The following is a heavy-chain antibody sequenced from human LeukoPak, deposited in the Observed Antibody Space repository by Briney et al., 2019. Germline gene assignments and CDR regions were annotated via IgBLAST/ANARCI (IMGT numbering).Heavy chain of an antibody. CDR3: ARDPGPPSFDI. V-gene: IGHV3-53*04. Sequence: GGSLRLSCAASGFTVSSNYMSWVRQAPGKGLEWGSVIYSGGSTYYADSVKGRLSISRHNCKNTRYLQMNSLRAEDTAVYYCARDPGPPSFDIWGQGTMVTVSS. J-gene: IGHJ3*02. CDR1: GFTVSSNY. D-gene: IGHD3-10*01. CDR2: IYSGGST.